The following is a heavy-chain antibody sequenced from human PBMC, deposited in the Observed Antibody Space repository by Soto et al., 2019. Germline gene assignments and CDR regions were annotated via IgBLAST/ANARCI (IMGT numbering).Heavy chain of an antibody. CDR1: GYTFTSYG. CDR2: ISAYNGNT. Sequence: ASVKVSCKASGYTFTSYGISWARQAPGQGLEWMGWISAYNGNTNYAQKLQGRVTMTTDTSTSTAYMELRSLRSDDTAVYYCARVVNLVRWFDPWGQGTLVTVSS. J-gene: IGHJ5*02. CDR3: ARVVNLVRWFDP. D-gene: IGHD2-15*01. V-gene: IGHV1-18*01.